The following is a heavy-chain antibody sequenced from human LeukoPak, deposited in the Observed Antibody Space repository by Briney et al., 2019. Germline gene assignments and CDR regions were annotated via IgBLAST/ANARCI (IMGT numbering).Heavy chain of an antibody. D-gene: IGHD3-16*01. J-gene: IGHJ4*02. CDR2: ISSSSSTI. V-gene: IGHV3-48*04. CDR3: ARGHYDYVWGSPGSYFDY. CDR1: GFTFSSYS. Sequence: GGSLRLSCAASGFTFSSYSMNWVRQAPGKGLEWVSYISSSSSTIYYADSVKGRFTISRDNAKNSLYLQMNSLRAEDTAVYYCARGHYDYVWGSPGSYFDYWGQGTLVTVSS.